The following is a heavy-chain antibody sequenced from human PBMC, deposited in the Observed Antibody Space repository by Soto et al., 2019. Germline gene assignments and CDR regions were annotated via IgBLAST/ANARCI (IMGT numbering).Heavy chain of an antibody. V-gene: IGHV3-30-3*01. J-gene: IGHJ5*02. CDR2: ISYDGSNK. D-gene: IGHD5-12*01. Sequence: PGGSLRLSCAASGFTFSSYAMHWVRQAPGKGLEWVAVISYDGSNKYYADSVKGRFTISRDNSKNTLYLQMNSLRAEDTAVYYCARDTPLRGLRNWFDPWGQGTLVTVSS. CDR3: ARDTPLRGLRNWFDP. CDR1: GFTFSSYA.